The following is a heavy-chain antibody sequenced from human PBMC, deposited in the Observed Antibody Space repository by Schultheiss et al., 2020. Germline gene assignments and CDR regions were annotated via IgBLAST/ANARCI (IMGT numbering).Heavy chain of an antibody. CDR1: GFTFDDYA. J-gene: IGHJ2*01. CDR2: INSDGSST. Sequence: GESLKISCAASGFTFDDYAMHWVRQAPGKGLEWVSRINSDGSSTSYADSVKGRFTISRDNSKNTLYLQMNSLRAEDTAVYYCARKHYQLLWADWYFDLWGRGTLVTVSS. CDR3: ARKHYQLLWADWYFDL. V-gene: IGHV3-74*01. D-gene: IGHD2-2*01.